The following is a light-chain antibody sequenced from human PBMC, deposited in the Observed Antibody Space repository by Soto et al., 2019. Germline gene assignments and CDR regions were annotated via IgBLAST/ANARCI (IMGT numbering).Light chain of an antibody. V-gene: IGKV3-11*01. CDR2: GAS. CDR3: QQRNDWPIT. J-gene: IGKJ5*01. Sequence: EVVLTQSPATLSVSPGAGATLSCRASQSVDSHLVWYQQKPGQAPRLLIFGASNRATGIPARFSGSGSGTDFTLAINRLEPDDFAVYYCQQRNDWPITFGQGTRLEIK. CDR1: QSVDSH.